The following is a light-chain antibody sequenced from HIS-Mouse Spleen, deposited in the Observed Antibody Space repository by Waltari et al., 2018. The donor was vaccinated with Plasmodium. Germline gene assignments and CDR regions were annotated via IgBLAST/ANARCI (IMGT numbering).Light chain of an antibody. CDR1: QSVSSN. J-gene: IGKJ4*01. V-gene: IGKV3-11*01. CDR3: QQRSNWPPLT. Sequence: EIVLTQSPATMSLSPGERATLPCRASQSVSSNLAWYQQKPGQAPRLPIYDASNRATGIPTRLSGSGSATDFTLTISSLKPEDFSVYYCQQRSNWPPLTFGGGTKLDIK. CDR2: DAS.